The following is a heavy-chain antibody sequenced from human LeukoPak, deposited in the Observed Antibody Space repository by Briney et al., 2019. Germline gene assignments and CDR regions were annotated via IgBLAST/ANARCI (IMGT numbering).Heavy chain of an antibody. CDR3: SKVGESSGGYFSFNS. CDR1: GFTFDDYA. V-gene: IGHV3-43*02. D-gene: IGHD3-22*01. J-gene: IGHJ4*02. Sequence: GGSLRLSCAASGFTFDDYAMHWVRQAPGKGLEWVSLITADGGTHYADSVRGRFTISRDNSRNSLYLQMNTLRTEDTALYYCSKVGESSGGYFSFNSWGQGTLVTVSS. CDR2: ITADGGT.